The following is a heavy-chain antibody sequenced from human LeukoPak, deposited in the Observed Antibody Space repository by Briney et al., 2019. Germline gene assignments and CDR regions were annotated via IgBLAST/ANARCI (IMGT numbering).Heavy chain of an antibody. CDR1: GVSITLYY. J-gene: IGHJ4*02. Sequence: PSDTLSLTCTVSGVSITLYYWTWIRQSPKQGLEWIGDISNNGSNSNPSLSSRLTISTDTSKNHFSLRLASVSAADTAVYYCARGNYDILSDYSLYSPRGGFDHWGQGNLVTVSS. D-gene: IGHD3-9*01. CDR2: ISNNGS. V-gene: IGHV4-59*07. CDR3: ARGNYDILSDYSLYSPRGGFDH.